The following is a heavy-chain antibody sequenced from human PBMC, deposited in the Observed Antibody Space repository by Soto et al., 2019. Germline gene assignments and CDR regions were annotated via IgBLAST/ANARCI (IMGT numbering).Heavy chain of an antibody. J-gene: IGHJ4*02. CDR3: ARDLRGFYFDY. CDR2: IIPIFGTA. V-gene: IGHV1-69*13. Sequence: ASVKVSCKASGGTFSSYAISWVRQAPGQGLEWMGGIIPIFGTANYAQKFQGRVTITADESTSTAYMELSSPRSEDTAVYYCARDLRGFYFDYWGQGTLVTVSS. D-gene: IGHD5-12*01. CDR1: GGTFSSYA.